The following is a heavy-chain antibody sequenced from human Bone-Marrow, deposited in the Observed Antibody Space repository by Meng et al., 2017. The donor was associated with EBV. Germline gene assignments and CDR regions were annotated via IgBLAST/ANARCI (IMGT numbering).Heavy chain of an antibody. CDR3: AQESGRGYTPDY. CDR2: LIPMFGAA. J-gene: IGHJ4*02. CDR1: GGTFKRDA. D-gene: IGHD3-10*01. V-gene: IGHV1-69*06. Sequence: QVQVVHAGSLVKHPGSLVQAYCWTAGGTFKRDAGGWVRQAPGQGLEWLGGLIPMFGAANYAQTFKDRVTIVADKSTNPHYMELTSLTSDDTAVYYCAQESGRGYTPDYWGQGTLVTVSS.